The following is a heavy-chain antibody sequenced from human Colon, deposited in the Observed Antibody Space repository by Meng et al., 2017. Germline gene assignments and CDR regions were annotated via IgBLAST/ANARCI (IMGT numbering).Heavy chain of an antibody. Sequence: HVRLQESGPGLVKPSQTLSLTCNVSGLSIGTTGDYWTWIRQRPGKGLEWIGKIFYTGTAHYNPSLKTRAAMSVDRSKNQFSLKLSSVTAADTAVYYCARADCTAGICYQFDNWGQGTLVTASS. CDR2: IFYTGTA. J-gene: IGHJ4*02. CDR3: ARADCTAGICYQFDN. V-gene: IGHV4-31*03. CDR1: GLSIGTTGDY. D-gene: IGHD2-8*02.